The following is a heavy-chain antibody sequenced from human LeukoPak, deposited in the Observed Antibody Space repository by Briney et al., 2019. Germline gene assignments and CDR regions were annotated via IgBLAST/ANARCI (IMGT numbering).Heavy chain of an antibody. CDR2: ISSSSSTI. D-gene: IGHD5-24*01. V-gene: IGHV3-48*01. CDR1: GFTFSSYS. J-gene: IGHJ6*02. CDR3: AREVGMALSEYYYYGMDA. Sequence: PGGSLRLSYAASGFTFSSYSMNWVRQAPGKGLEWVSYISSSSSTIYYADSVKGRFTISRDNAKNSLYLQMNSLRAEDTAVYYCAREVGMALSEYYYYGMDAWGQGTTVTVSS.